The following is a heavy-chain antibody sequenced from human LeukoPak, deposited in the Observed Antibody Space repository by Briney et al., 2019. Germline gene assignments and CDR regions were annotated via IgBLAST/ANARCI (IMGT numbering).Heavy chain of an antibody. D-gene: IGHD6-13*01. Sequence: GGSLRLSCAASGFTFRSYWMHWVRQVPGKGLVWVSRINSDGSTTSHADSVKGRFTISRDNSKNTLYLQMNSLRGEDTAVYYCAKATRPADSSSNYVDFDCWGQGTRVTVSS. J-gene: IGHJ4*02. CDR3: AKATRPADSSSNYVDFDC. V-gene: IGHV3-74*01. CDR2: INSDGSTT. CDR1: GFTFRSYW.